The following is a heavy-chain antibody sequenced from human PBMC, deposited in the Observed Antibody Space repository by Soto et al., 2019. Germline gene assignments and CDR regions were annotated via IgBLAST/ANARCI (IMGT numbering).Heavy chain of an antibody. V-gene: IGHV1-46*01. Sequence: GASVKVSCKAPGYTFTRYYIHWVRQAPGQGLERMGLINPSGGSTTYAQKFKGTVTMTRDTSTSTVYLDLSSLTSEDTAVYYCARDYATEEPPAAKRFDPWGQGTLGTVS. CDR2: INPSGGST. CDR1: GYTFTRYY. CDR3: ARDYATEEPPAAKRFDP. J-gene: IGHJ5*02. D-gene: IGHD2-2*01.